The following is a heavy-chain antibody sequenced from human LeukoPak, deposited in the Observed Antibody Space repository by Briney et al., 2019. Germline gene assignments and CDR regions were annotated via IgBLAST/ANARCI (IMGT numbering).Heavy chain of an antibody. Sequence: SVKVSCKASGGTFSSYAISWVRQAPGQGLEWMGGIIPIFGTANYAQKFQGRVTITTDESTSTAYMELSSLRSEDTAVYYCARDYYAGANWFDPWGQGTLVTVSS. CDR2: IIPIFGTA. V-gene: IGHV1-69*05. D-gene: IGHD1-26*01. J-gene: IGHJ5*02. CDR1: GGTFSSYA. CDR3: ARDYYAGANWFDP.